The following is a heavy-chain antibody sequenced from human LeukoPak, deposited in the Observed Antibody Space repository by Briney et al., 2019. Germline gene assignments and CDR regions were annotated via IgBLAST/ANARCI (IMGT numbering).Heavy chain of an antibody. Sequence: GGSLRLSCAASGFTFSSYAMSWVRQAPGKGLEWVSSISSSSSYIYYADSVKGRFTISRDNAKNSLYLQMNSLRAEDTAVYYCARLSPGIAAAGYWYFDLWGRGTLVTVSS. CDR3: ARLSPGIAAAGYWYFDL. CDR1: GFTFSSYA. CDR2: ISSSSSYI. V-gene: IGHV3-21*01. D-gene: IGHD6-13*01. J-gene: IGHJ2*01.